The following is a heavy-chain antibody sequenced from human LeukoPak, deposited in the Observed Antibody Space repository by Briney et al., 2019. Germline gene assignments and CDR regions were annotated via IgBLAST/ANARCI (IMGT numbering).Heavy chain of an antibody. CDR2: IIPILGIA. J-gene: IGHJ4*02. D-gene: IGHD3-22*01. Sequence: SVKVSCKASGGTFSSCAISWVRQAPGQGLEWMGRIIPILGIANYAQKFQGRVTITADKSTSTAYMELSSLRSEDTAVYYCARGLSLDYDSSGYYDYWGQGTLVTVSS. CDR3: ARGLSLDYDSSGYYDY. CDR1: GGTFSSCA. V-gene: IGHV1-69*04.